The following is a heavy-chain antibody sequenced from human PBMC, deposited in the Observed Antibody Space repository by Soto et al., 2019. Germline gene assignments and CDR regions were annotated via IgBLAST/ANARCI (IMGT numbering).Heavy chain of an antibody. J-gene: IGHJ4*02. V-gene: IGHV4-39*01. D-gene: IGHD2-21*02. CDR1: GGSISSSSYY. Sequence: PSETLSLTCTVSGGSISSSSYYWGWIRQPPGKGLEWIGSIYYSGSTYYNPSLKSRVTISVDTSKNQFSLKLSSVTAADTAVYYCARLDARCGGDCYFLTTERAYYFDYWGQGTLVTVSS. CDR2: IYYSGST. CDR3: ARLDARCGGDCYFLTTERAYYFDY.